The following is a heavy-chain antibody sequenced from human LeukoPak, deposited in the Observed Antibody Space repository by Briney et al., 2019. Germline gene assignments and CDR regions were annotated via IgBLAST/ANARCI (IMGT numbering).Heavy chain of an antibody. CDR1: GGSFSGYY. CDR2: INHSGST. J-gene: IGHJ5*02. Sequence: SETLSLTCAVYGGSFSGYYWSWIRQPPGKGLEWIGEINHSGSTNYNPSLKSRVTISVDTSKNQFSLKLSSVTAADTAVNYCARGFPLSDILTGYYPTNWFDPWGQGTLVTVSS. CDR3: ARGFPLSDILTGYYPTNWFDP. V-gene: IGHV4-34*01. D-gene: IGHD3-9*01.